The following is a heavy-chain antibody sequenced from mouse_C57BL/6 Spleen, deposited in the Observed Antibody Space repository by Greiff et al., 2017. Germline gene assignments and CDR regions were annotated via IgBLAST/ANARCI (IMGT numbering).Heavy chain of an antibody. CDR2: IYPRSGNT. Sequence: QVQLQQSGAELARPGASVKLSCKASGYTFTSYGISWVKQRTGQGLEWIGEIYPRSGNTYYNEKFKGKATLTADKSSSTAYMELRSLTSEDSAVYFCARFTTVVAFYAMGYWGQGTSVTVSS. CDR3: ARFTTVVAFYAMGY. V-gene: IGHV1-81*01. J-gene: IGHJ4*01. CDR1: GYTFTSYG. D-gene: IGHD1-1*01.